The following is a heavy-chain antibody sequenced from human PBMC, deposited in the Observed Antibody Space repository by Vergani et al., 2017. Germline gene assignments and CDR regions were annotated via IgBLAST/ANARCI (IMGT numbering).Heavy chain of an antibody. V-gene: IGHV3-23*01. CDR2: ISGSGGST. CDR3: AGDHAKIGPAGYYYGMDV. J-gene: IGHJ6*02. CDR1: GFTFSSYA. Sequence: EVQLLESGGGLVQPGGSLRLSCAASGFTFSSYAMSWVRQAPGKGLEWVSAISGSGGSTYYADSVKGRFTISRDNAKNSLYLQMNSLRAEDTAVYYCAGDHAKIGPAGYYYGMDVWGQGTTVTVSS. D-gene: IGHD3-16*01.